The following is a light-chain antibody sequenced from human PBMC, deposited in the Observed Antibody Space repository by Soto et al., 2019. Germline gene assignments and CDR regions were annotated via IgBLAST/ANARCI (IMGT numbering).Light chain of an antibody. CDR3: QSYDISIHNYV. CDR1: TSNIGEPYD. V-gene: IGLV1-40*01. J-gene: IGLJ1*01. CDR2: GDN. Sequence: QSVLTQPPSVSRAPGHRFSISFTGSTSNIGEPYDLHWYQHLPVTAPKLLIYGDNNRPSGVPDRFSGSKSGTSASLAITRLKAEDEADYYCQSYDISIHNYVFGAGTKVTVL.